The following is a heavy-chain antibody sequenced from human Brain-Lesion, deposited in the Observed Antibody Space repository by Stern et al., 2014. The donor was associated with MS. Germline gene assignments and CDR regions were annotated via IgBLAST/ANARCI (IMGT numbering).Heavy chain of an antibody. J-gene: IGHJ4*02. Sequence: QVQLVQSGPGLVKPSQTLSLTCTVSGGAVSSGDRYWSWIRQHPEKGLEWIGYISYSGNTCYNPSLESRVTISMDRSKNQFSLKLRSVTAADTAVYYCARVTEFLRFFYPDYWGQGIRVTVSS. D-gene: IGHD3-3*01. CDR3: ARVTEFLRFFYPDY. CDR1: GGAVSSGDRY. CDR2: ISYSGNT. V-gene: IGHV4-31*03.